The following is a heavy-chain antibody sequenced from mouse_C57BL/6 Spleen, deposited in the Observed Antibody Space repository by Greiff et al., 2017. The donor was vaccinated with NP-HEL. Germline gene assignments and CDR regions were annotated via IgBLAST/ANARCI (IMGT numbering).Heavy chain of an antibody. CDR2: IYPGDGDT. CDR3: ARSYGYDGYYFDY. D-gene: IGHD2-2*01. CDR1: GYTFTSYW. J-gene: IGHJ2*01. V-gene: IGHV1-55*01. Sequence: VQLQQPGAELVKPGASVKMSCKASGYTFTSYWITWVKQRPGQGLEWIGDIYPGDGDTNYNGKFKGKATLTADKSSSTAYMQLSSLTSEDSAVYFCARSYGYDGYYFDYWGQGTTLTVSS.